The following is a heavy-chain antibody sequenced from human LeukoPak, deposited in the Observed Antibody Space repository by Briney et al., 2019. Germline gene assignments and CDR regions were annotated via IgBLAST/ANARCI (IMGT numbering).Heavy chain of an antibody. J-gene: IGHJ6*02. V-gene: IGHV4-34*01. D-gene: IGHD2-2*01. CDR1: GGSFSGYY. Sequence: SETLSLTCAVYGGSFSGYYWSWIRQPPGKGLEWIGEINHSGSTNYNPSLKSRVTISVDTSKNQFSLKLGSVTAADTAVNYCARVRGRSSIASIANYYYYGMDVWAKGPRSPSP. CDR3: ARVRGRSSIASIANYYYYGMDV. CDR2: INHSGST.